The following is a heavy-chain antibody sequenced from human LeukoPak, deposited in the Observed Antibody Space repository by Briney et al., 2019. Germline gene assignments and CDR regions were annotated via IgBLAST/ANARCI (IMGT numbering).Heavy chain of an antibody. D-gene: IGHD3-10*01. CDR2: INQDGSEK. J-gene: IGHJ4*02. CDR3: ARDQSVDYYGSGIVAY. Sequence: PGGSLRLSCAASGFTFSRYSMTWVRQAPGKGLGWVANINQDGSEKYYVDSVKGRFTISRDNAKTSLYLQMNSLRAEDTAVYYCARDQSVDYYGSGIVAYWGQGSLVTVSS. V-gene: IGHV3-7*01. CDR1: GFTFSRYS.